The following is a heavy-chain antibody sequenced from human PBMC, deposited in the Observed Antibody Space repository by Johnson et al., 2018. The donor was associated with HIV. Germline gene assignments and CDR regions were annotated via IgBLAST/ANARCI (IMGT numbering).Heavy chain of an antibody. CDR2: IRYDGSDT. D-gene: IGHD3-3*01. V-gene: IGHV3-30*02. J-gene: IGHJ3*02. CDR3: AKDGYEALTTQGPDGFWSGPLGARHALDI. Sequence: QVQLVESGGGVVQPGGSLRLSCAASGFTFSSYGMHWVRQAPGKGLEWVAFIRYDGSDTSYVDSVKGRFSISRDNSRDTLYLQMNSLRVEDTAVFYCAKDGYEALTTQGPDGFWSGPLGARHALDIWGQGKWSPSLQ. CDR1: GFTFSSYG.